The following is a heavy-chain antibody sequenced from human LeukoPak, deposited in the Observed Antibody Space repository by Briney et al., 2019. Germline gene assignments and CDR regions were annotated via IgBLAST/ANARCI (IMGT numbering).Heavy chain of an antibody. CDR3: TTAEGGQLWLTGDAFDI. V-gene: IGHV3-15*01. CDR1: GFTFSNAW. D-gene: IGHD5-18*01. CDR2: IKSKTDGGTT. J-gene: IGHJ3*02. Sequence: GGSLRLSCAASGFTFSNAWMSWVRQAPGQGLEWVGRIKSKTDGGTTDYAAHVRGRLAISRDDSKNTLYLQMNRLKTEDTAVYYCTTAEGGQLWLTGDAFDIWGQGTMVTVSS.